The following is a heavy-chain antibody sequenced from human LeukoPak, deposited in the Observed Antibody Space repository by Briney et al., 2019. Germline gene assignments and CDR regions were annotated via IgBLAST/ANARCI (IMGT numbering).Heavy chain of an antibody. CDR1: GFTFSSYS. V-gene: IGHV3-48*02. Sequence: GGSLRLSCAASGFTFSSYSLNWVRQAPGKGLEWVSYISSGSSNIFYADSVKGRFTISRDNAKNSLYLQMNSLRDEDTAVYYCAKTGGSSSWYTDSWGQGTLVTVSS. J-gene: IGHJ4*02. CDR2: ISSGSSNI. CDR3: AKTGGSSSWYTDS. D-gene: IGHD6-13*01.